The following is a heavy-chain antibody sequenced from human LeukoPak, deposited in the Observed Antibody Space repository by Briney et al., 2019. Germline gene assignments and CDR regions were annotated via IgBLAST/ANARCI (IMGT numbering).Heavy chain of an antibody. J-gene: IGHJ4*02. CDR2: ISGSGGST. Sequence: GGSLRLSCAASGFTFSSYAMSWVHQAPGKGLEWVSAISGSGGSTYYADSVKGRFTISRDNSKNTLYLQMNSLRAEDTAVYYCAKGGQVVVVAATQGYFDYWGQGTLVTVSS. CDR1: GFTFSSYA. D-gene: IGHD2-15*01. CDR3: AKGGQVVVVAATQGYFDY. V-gene: IGHV3-23*01.